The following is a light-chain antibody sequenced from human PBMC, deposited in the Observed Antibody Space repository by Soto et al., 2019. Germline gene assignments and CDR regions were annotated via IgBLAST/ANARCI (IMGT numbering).Light chain of an antibody. CDR1: SSNIGGNS. J-gene: IGLJ1*01. Sequence: QSVMTQPPSVSAAPGQKVTISCSGSSSNIGGNSVSWYQQLPGTAPKLLIYDNNKRPSEIPDRFSGSKSGPSATLGITGLQTGDEADYYCGTWDSSLSAGVFGTGTKLTVL. V-gene: IGLV1-51*01. CDR2: DNN. CDR3: GTWDSSLSAGV.